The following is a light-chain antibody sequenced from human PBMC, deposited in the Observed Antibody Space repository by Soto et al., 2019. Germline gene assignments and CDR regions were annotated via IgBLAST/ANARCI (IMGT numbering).Light chain of an antibody. CDR3: QQRSNWPTIT. J-gene: IGKJ1*01. CDR2: GAS. V-gene: IGKV3D-20*02. Sequence: EIVLTQSPGTLSLSPGERATLSCRASQTVSSRYLAWYQQKPGQAPRLLIYGASSRATGIPDRFSGSGSGTDFTLTISSLEPEDFAVYYCQQRSNWPTITFGQGTKVDIK. CDR1: QTVSSRY.